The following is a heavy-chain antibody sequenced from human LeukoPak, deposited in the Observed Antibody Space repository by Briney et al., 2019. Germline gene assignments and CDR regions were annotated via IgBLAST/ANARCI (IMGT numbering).Heavy chain of an antibody. CDR1: GYSFTSYW. CDR2: ISAYNGNT. D-gene: IGHD3-10*01. CDR3: ARLSGAGFSYYCYMDV. J-gene: IGHJ6*03. V-gene: IGHV1-18*04. Sequence: GESLKISCKGSGYSFTSYWIGWVRQAPGQGLEWMGWISAYNGNTNYAQKLQGRVTMTTDTSTSTAYMELRSLRSDDTAVYYCARLSGAGFSYYCYMDVWGKGTTVTASS.